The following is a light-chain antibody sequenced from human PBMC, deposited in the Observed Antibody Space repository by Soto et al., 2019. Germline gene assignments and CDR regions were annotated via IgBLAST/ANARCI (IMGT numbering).Light chain of an antibody. J-gene: IGLJ2*01. V-gene: IGLV1-44*01. Sequence: QSVLTQPPSASGTPGQRVAISCSGGSSDIGSNPVNWYLHLPGAAPKLLIYRDNQRPSGVPDRFSCSKSGTSASLTISGLQSEDEADYFCSAWDDNIYGPVFGGGTKLTVL. CDR1: SSDIGSNP. CDR2: RDN. CDR3: SAWDDNIYGPV.